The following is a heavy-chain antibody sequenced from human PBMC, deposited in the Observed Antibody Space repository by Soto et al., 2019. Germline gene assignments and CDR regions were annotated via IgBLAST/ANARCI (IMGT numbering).Heavy chain of an antibody. D-gene: IGHD3-22*01. V-gene: IGHV1-69*01. CDR1: GGTFSSYA. CDR3: AAYYYDSSGYYFPTDAFDI. J-gene: IGHJ3*02. CDR2: IIPIFGTA. Sequence: QVQLVQSGAEVQKPGSSVKVSCKASGGTFSSYAISWVRQAPGQGLEWMGGIIPIFGTANYAQKFQGRVTITADESTSTAYMELSSLRSEDTAVYYCAAYYYDSSGYYFPTDAFDIWGQGTMVTVSS.